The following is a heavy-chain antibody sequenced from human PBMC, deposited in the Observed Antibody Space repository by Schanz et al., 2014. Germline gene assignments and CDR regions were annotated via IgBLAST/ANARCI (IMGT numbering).Heavy chain of an antibody. Sequence: VQLVESGGGVVQSGGSLRLSCASSGFSFTTYAMSWVRQAPGKGLEWVSSISSGGGSTYYADSVKGRFTISRDNSKNTLYLQMKSLRPEDTAVYYCAKYRGYYRVSGSYRELEYWGQGTLVTVSS. V-gene: IGHV3-23*04. CDR3: AKYRGYYRVSGSYRELEY. CDR1: GFSFTTYA. CDR2: ISSGGGST. D-gene: IGHD3-10*01. J-gene: IGHJ4*02.